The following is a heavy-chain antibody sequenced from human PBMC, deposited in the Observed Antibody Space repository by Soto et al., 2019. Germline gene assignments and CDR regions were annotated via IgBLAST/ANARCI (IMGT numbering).Heavy chain of an antibody. CDR1: GGSISSSSYY. V-gene: IGHV4-39*01. CDR2: IYYSGST. Sequence: QLQLQESGPGLVKPSETLSLTCTVSGGSISSSSYYWGWIRQPPGKGLEWIGSIYYSGSTYYNPSLKSRRNISVETSKNQVALKLSSETAAETAVYYCASHDDVIRYYFYMDVWGKGTTVNVSS. J-gene: IGHJ6*03. CDR3: ASHDDVIRYYFYMDV. D-gene: IGHD3-16*02.